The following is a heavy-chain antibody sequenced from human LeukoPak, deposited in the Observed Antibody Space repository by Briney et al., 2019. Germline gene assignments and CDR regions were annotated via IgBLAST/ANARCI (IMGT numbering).Heavy chain of an antibody. J-gene: IGHJ4*02. CDR2: ISYDGSNK. Sequence: GESLKISCKGSGYTFSSYGMHWVRQAPGKGLEWVAVISYDGSNKYYADSVKGRFTISRDNSKNTLYLQMNSLRAEDTAVYYCAKDGSGSPPYYFDYWGQGTLVTVSS. CDR3: AKDGSGSPPYYFDY. D-gene: IGHD1-26*01. CDR1: GYTFSSYG. V-gene: IGHV3-30*18.